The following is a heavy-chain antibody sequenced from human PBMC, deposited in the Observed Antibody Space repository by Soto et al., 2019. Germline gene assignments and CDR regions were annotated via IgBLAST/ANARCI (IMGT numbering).Heavy chain of an antibody. D-gene: IGHD6-13*01. CDR2: ISGSDGST. CDR3: ARRSSSWYFDY. V-gene: IGHV3-23*01. Sequence: GGSLRLSCVVSEFTFSTYAMSWVRQAPGKGLEWVSVISGSDGSTYYADSVKGRFTISRDNSKNTLNLQMNSLRAEDTAVYYCARRSSSWYFDYWGQGTLVTVSS. CDR1: EFTFSTYA. J-gene: IGHJ4*02.